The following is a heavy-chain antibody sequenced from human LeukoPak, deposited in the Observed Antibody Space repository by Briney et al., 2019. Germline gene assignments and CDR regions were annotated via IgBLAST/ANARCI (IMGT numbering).Heavy chain of an antibody. CDR3: AREGIESSGPPGY. Sequence: ASVKVSCKASGYTFTGYYMHWVRQAPGQGLEWMGWINPNSGGTNYAQKFQGRVTMTRDTSISTAYMELSRLRSDDTAVYYCAREGIESSGPPGYWGEGTLSTVSS. CDR1: GYTFTGYY. V-gene: IGHV1-2*02. D-gene: IGHD6-19*01. CDR2: INPNSGGT. J-gene: IGHJ4*02.